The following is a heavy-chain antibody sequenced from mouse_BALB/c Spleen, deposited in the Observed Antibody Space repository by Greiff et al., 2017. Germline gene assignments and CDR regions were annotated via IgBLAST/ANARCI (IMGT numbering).Heavy chain of an antibody. J-gene: IGHJ3*01. D-gene: IGHD1-1*01. CDR3: AREGYYGSSYEFAY. Sequence: QVQLQQSGPELVKPGASVKISCKASGYAFSSSWMNWVKQRPGQGLEWIGRIYPGDGDTNYNGKFKGKATLTADKSSSTAYMQLSSLTSVDSAVYFCAREGYYGSSYEFAYWGQGTLVTVSA. CDR2: IYPGDGDT. V-gene: IGHV1-82*01. CDR1: GYAFSSSW.